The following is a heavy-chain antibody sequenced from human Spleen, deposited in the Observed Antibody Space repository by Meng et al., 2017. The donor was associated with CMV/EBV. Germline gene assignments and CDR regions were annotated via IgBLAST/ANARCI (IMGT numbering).Heavy chain of an antibody. CDR3: ARIRRGDCSGGRCYGSIDY. J-gene: IGHJ4*02. CDR2: ISSSSYI. Sequence: GGSLRLSCAASGFTFSSYSMNWVRQAPGKGLEWVSSISSSSYIYYADSVKGRFTISRDNAKNSLYLQMNSLRAEDTAVYYCARIRRGDCSGGRCYGSIDYWGQGTLVTVSS. CDR1: GFTFSSYS. V-gene: IGHV3-21*01. D-gene: IGHD2-15*01.